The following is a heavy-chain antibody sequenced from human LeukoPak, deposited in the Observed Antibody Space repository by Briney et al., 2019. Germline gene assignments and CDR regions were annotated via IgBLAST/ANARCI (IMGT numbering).Heavy chain of an antibody. Sequence: GGSLRLSCAASGFTFSSYAMRWVRQAPGKGVEWVAVISYDGSKKYYADSVKGRFTICRENAKKTLYLQMNSLRAEDTAVYYCARAATMISGSFDPWGQGTLVTVSS. D-gene: IGHD5-12*01. CDR2: ISYDGSKK. CDR1: GFTFSSYA. CDR3: ARAATMISGSFDP. V-gene: IGHV3-30*01. J-gene: IGHJ5*02.